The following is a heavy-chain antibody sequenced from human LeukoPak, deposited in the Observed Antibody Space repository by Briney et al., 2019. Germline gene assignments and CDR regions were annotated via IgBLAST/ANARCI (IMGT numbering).Heavy chain of an antibody. Sequence: PGRSLRPSCAASRFTFSSYSMHWVRQAPGKGLEWVAVISYDGSSEYYADSVRGRFTISRDNSKNTLYLQMNSLGAEDTAVFYCARDRSDYSIRYYYYYGMDVWGQGTTVTVSS. CDR1: RFTFSSYS. J-gene: IGHJ6*02. CDR2: ISYDGSSE. V-gene: IGHV3-30*04. D-gene: IGHD6-13*01. CDR3: ARDRSDYSIRYYYYYGMDV.